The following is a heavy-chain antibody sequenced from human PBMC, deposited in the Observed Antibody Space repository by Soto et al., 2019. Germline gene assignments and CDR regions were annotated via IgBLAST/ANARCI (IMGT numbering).Heavy chain of an antibody. J-gene: IGHJ4*02. V-gene: IGHV3-53*01. CDR3: AREAGDY. CDR2: IYSGGST. CDR1: GFTVSSNY. D-gene: IGHD6-13*01. Sequence: EVQLVESGGGLIQPGGSLRLSCAASGFTVSSNYINWVRQAPGKGLEWVSIIYSGGSTYYADSVKGRFTISRDNSKNTVYLQMNSLRVEDTAVYYCAREAGDYWGQGTLVTVSS.